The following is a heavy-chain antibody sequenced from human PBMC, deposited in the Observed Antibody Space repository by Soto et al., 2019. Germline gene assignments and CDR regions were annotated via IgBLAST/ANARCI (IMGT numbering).Heavy chain of an antibody. Sequence: QVQLVQSGAEVKKSGSSVKVSCKAPGGTFSSYAISWVRQAPGQGLEWMGGIIPIFGTVRYAQKFQGRVTXIAREXXTTAYMELSSLRSEDTAVYYCARGVYGSGSYYFDHWGQGSLVTVSS. J-gene: IGHJ4*02. CDR2: IIPIFGTV. V-gene: IGHV1-69*12. CDR3: ARGVYGSGSYYFDH. CDR1: GGTFSSYA. D-gene: IGHD3-10*01.